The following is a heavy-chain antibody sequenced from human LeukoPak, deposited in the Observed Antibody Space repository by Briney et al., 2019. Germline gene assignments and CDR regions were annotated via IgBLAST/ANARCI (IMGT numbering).Heavy chain of an antibody. CDR2: INHSGST. D-gene: IGHD5-12*01. J-gene: IGHJ6*02. V-gene: IGHV4-34*01. Sequence: PSETLSLTCAVYGGSFSGYYWSWIRQPPGKGLEWIGEINHSGSTNYNPFLKSRVTISVDTSKNQFSLKLSSVTAADTAVYYCARGAQWLRFAYYYYYGMDVWGQGTTVTVSS. CDR3: ARGAQWLRFAYYYYYGMDV. CDR1: GGSFSGYY.